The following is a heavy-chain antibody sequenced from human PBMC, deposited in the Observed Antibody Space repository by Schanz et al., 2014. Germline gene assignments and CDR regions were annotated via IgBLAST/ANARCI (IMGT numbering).Heavy chain of an antibody. D-gene: IGHD6-19*01. V-gene: IGHV1-2*02. CDR1: GHPFTAYY. J-gene: IGHJ6*02. CDR3: ARENTAVAGMPRVMDV. CDR2: ISANSGGT. Sequence: QVQLVQSGAEVKKPGASVKVSCKASGHPFTAYYMHWVRQAPGQGLEWMGWISANSGGTNYAQMFQGRVTMTTDTSISTAYMELSRLTSDDTAVFFCARENTAVAGMPRVMDVWGQGTTVTVTS.